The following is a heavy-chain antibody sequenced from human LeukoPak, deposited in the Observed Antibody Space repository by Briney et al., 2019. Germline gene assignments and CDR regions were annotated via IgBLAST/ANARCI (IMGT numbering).Heavy chain of an antibody. D-gene: IGHD2-2*01. CDR2: IFTSGST. Sequence: SETLSLTCTVSGGSINNYYWSWIRQPAGKGLEWIGRIFTSGSTNYNPSLKSRVTISVDTSKNQFSLKLSSVTAADTAVYYCARDERAGYCSSTSCYDGGFDYWGQGTLVTVSS. CDR1: GGSINNYY. J-gene: IGHJ4*02. CDR3: ARDERAGYCSSTSCYDGGFDY. V-gene: IGHV4-4*07.